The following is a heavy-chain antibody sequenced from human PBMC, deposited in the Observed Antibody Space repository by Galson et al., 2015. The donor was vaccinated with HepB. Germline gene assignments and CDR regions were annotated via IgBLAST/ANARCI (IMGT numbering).Heavy chain of an antibody. CDR1: GYTFTSYG. D-gene: IGHD6-13*01. Sequence: SVKVSCKASGYTFTSYGISWVRQAPGQGLEWMGWISAYNGNTNYAQKLQGRVTMTTDTSTSTAYMELRSLRSDDTAVYYCARVQQQLDRGYFQHWGQGTLVTVSS. J-gene: IGHJ1*01. V-gene: IGHV1-18*01. CDR3: ARVQQQLDRGYFQH. CDR2: ISAYNGNT.